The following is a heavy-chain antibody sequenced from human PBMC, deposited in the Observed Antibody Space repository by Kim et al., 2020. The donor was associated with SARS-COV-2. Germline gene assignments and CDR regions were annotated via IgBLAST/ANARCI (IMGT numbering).Heavy chain of an antibody. V-gene: IGHV1-3*01. J-gene: IGHJ4*02. CDR3: ARDGVVTRWSPYYFDY. D-gene: IGHD2-15*01. Sequence: KFQGRGTITRDTSASTAYMELSSLRSEDTAVYYCARDGVVTRWSPYYFDYWGQGTLVTVSS.